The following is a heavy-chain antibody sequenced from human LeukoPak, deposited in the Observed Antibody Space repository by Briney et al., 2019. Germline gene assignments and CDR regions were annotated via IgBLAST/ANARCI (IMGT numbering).Heavy chain of an antibody. CDR3: AREDRFGYNYAYGIDV. Sequence: PGGSLRLSCAASGFTFNRYWMHWVRQAPGKGLGWVSRIDSDGRSTTYVDSVKGRFTISRDNAKNTVFLQMNSLRPEDTAVYYCAREDRFGYNYAYGIDVWGQGTTVTVSS. D-gene: IGHD5-18*01. J-gene: IGHJ6*02. CDR2: IDSDGRST. V-gene: IGHV3-74*01. CDR1: GFTFNRYW.